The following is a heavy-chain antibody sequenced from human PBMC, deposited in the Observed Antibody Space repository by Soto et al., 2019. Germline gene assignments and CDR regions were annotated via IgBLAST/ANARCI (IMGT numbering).Heavy chain of an antibody. CDR3: ARDPPPVRYPYDSSSAFDI. Sequence: QVQLVQSGAEVKKPGASVKVSCKASGYTFTSYGISWVRQAPGQGLEWMGWISAYNGNTNYVQKLQGRVTMTTDTSTSTAYMELRSLRSDDTAVYYCARDPPPVRYPYDSSSAFDIWGQGTMVTVSS. D-gene: IGHD3-22*01. J-gene: IGHJ3*02. V-gene: IGHV1-18*04. CDR1: GYTFTSYG. CDR2: ISAYNGNT.